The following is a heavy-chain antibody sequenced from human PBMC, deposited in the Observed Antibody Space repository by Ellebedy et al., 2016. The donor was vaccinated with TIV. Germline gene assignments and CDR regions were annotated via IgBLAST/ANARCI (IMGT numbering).Heavy chain of an antibody. D-gene: IGHD6-13*01. Sequence: GGSLRLXCAASGFSFSSFAMSWVRQAPGKGLEWVSAISHNAVVTYYADSVKGRFTISRDNSRSTLYLQLNSLRAEDTAIYYCTKDRPGYSGVFAWGQGTLVTVS. CDR1: GFSFSSFA. CDR2: ISHNAVVT. CDR3: TKDRPGYSGVFA. J-gene: IGHJ5*02. V-gene: IGHV3-23*01.